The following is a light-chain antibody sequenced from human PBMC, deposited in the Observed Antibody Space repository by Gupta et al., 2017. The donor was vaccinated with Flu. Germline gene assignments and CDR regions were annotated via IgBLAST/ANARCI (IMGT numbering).Light chain of an antibody. V-gene: IGKV1-27*01. J-gene: IGKJ1*01. CDR3: QQNWCMPLT. CDR2: AAV. CDR1: QDIRHY. Sequence: DIHMTHPPSSLSASVGDTVTITCRASQDIRHYIAWYQQKPRKVPKLLIYAAVTFQTGVPSRFSGNQYGTDFTLTVTGLQPDDAGYYFCQQNWCMPLTFGQGTRVEI.